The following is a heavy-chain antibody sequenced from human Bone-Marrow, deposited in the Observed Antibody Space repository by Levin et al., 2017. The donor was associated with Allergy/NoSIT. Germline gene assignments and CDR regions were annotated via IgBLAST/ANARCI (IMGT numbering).Heavy chain of an antibody. Sequence: GGSLRLSCVTSGFKSSDYYLSWVRQAPGKGLEWNSYVSGIGSIYYDADSVKGRFSISRDNSKNSVYLQMNDLRPEDTAVYYCVREKAVNSGYGYFYYYGMDVWGQGTTVTVSS. CDR1: GFKSSDYY. CDR2: VSGIGSIY. J-gene: IGHJ6*02. D-gene: IGHD5-12*01. CDR3: VREKAVNSGYGYFYYYGMDV. V-gene: IGHV3-11*01.